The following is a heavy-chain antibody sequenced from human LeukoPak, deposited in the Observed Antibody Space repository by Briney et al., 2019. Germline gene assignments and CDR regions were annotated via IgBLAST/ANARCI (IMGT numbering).Heavy chain of an antibody. CDR2: ISWNSGSI. CDR3: AKDIRGDYFLGSDY. Sequence: PGGSLRLSCAASGFTFSINGMNWVRQAPGKGLEWVSGISWNSGSIGYADSVKGRFTISRDNAKNSLYLQMNSLRAEDTALYYCAKDIRGDYFLGSDYWGQGTLVTVSS. V-gene: IGHV3-9*01. D-gene: IGHD4-17*01. CDR1: GFTFSING. J-gene: IGHJ4*02.